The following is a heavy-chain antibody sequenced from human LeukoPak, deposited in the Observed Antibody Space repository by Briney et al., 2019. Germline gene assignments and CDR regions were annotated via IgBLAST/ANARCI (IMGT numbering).Heavy chain of an antibody. CDR2: IWYDGSNK. CDR3: ARVPGYSSGWYGTFDY. D-gene: IGHD6-19*01. J-gene: IGHJ4*02. Sequence: PGGSLRLSCAASGFTFSSYGMHWVRQAPGKGLEWVAVIWYDGSNKYYADSVKGRFTISRDNSKNTLYLQMNSLRAEDTAVYYCARVPGYSSGWYGTFDYWGQGTLVTVSS. V-gene: IGHV3-33*01. CDR1: GFTFSSYG.